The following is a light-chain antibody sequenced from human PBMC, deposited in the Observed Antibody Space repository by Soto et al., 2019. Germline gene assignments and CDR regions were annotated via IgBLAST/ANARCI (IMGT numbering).Light chain of an antibody. Sequence: EIVMTQSPATLSVSPGERATLSCRASQSVSSDLAWYHQKPGQAPRLLIYGASTRATGIPARFSGSGSGTEFTLPINSLQSEDFAVYYCQQYNNWPRTFGQGTKVAIK. CDR1: QSVSSD. CDR3: QQYNNWPRT. J-gene: IGKJ1*01. CDR2: GAS. V-gene: IGKV3-15*01.